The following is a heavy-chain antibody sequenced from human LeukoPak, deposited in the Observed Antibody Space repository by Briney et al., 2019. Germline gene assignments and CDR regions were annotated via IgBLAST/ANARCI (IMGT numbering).Heavy chain of an antibody. CDR3: ARAGGAPHGDYEFDF. CDR1: GGSINTYY. D-gene: IGHD4-17*01. CDR2: IYSSGST. Sequence: PPETLSLTCTVSGGSINTYYWGWIRQPSGKGLEWIGNIYSSGSTNYNPSLKSRVTISVDTSKNQFSLKLTSVTATDTAIYYCARAGGAPHGDYEFDFWGQGILVTVSS. V-gene: IGHV4-59*08. J-gene: IGHJ4*02.